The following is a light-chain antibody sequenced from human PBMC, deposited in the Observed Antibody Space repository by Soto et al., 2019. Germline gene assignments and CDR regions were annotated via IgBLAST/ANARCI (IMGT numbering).Light chain of an antibody. CDR2: GAS. J-gene: IGKJ1*01. CDR1: QSINSN. V-gene: IGKV3-15*01. CDR3: QQSHNWPPWT. Sequence: MNQSPSTLSASAGDRVTITCRASQSINSNLAWYKQIPGLAPGLLIYGASTRATGIPARFSGSGSGTEFTLTISSLQSEDFAVYYCQQSHNWPPWTFGQGTKVDIK.